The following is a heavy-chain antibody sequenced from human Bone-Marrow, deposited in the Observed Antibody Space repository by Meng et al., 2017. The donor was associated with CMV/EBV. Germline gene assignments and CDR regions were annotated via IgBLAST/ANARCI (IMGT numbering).Heavy chain of an antibody. V-gene: IGHV3-74*01. CDR2: INSDGSST. Sequence: GESLKISCAASGFTFSSYSMNWVRQAPGKGLVWVSRINSDGSSTSYADSVKGRFTISRDNAKNTLYLQMNSLRAEDTAVYYCARVFCSSTSCYLYYYYGMAAWGQGTTVTVSS. J-gene: IGHJ6*02. D-gene: IGHD2-2*01. CDR3: ARVFCSSTSCYLYYYYGMAA. CDR1: GFTFSSYS.